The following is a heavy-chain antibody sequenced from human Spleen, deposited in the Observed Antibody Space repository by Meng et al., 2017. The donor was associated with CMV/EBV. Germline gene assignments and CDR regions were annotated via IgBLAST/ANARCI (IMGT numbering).Heavy chain of an antibody. V-gene: IGHV3-7*01. J-gene: IGHJ6*02. D-gene: IGHD3-3*01. Sequence: GGSLRLSCAASGFTFSTYWMSWVRQAPGKGLEWVARMKEDGSETYYVDSVKGRFTISRDNVKNSLFLQMKSLRVEDTAVYYCARDWAHYDFWSGHYWNYGMDVWGQGTTVTVSS. CDR3: ARDWAHYDFWSGHYWNYGMDV. CDR1: GFTFSTYW. CDR2: MKEDGSET.